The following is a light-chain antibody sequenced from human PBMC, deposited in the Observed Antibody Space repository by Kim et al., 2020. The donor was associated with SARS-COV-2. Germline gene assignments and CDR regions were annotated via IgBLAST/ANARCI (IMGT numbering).Light chain of an antibody. CDR2: SAS. J-gene: IGKJ1*01. Sequence: ENVLTQSPGTLSLSPGERATLSCRASQSVGSNFLAWYQQKAGQAPRLVIYSASSRASGIPDRFSGSGSGTDFTLTISTLEPEDFAVYYCQQYATSPETFGQGTKVDIK. V-gene: IGKV3-20*01. CDR1: QSVGSNF. CDR3: QQYATSPET.